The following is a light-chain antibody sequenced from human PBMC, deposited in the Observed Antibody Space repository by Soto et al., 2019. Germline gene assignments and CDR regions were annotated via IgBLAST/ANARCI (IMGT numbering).Light chain of an antibody. CDR1: SSDVGSHKL. V-gene: IGLV2-14*02. J-gene: IGLJ1*01. Sequence: QSVLTQPASVSGSPGQSITISCTGTSSDVGSHKLVSWYQQYPGKAPKLIIYEVSYRPSGISNRFSGSKSGNTASLTISGLQAEDEADYYCSSYTSSTNYVFGTGTKVTVL. CDR3: SSYTSSTNYV. CDR2: EVS.